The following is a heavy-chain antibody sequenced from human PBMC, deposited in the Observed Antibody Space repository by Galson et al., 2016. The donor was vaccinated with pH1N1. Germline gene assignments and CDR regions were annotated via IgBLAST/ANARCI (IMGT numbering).Heavy chain of an antibody. CDR3: ARQNDYGDYRGDAFDI. CDR2: IYLGGSLI. CDR1: GHKFTSSW. J-gene: IGHJ3*02. Sequence: QSGAEVKKPGESLKISCKGSGHKFTSSWIGWVRQMPGKGLEWMGIIYLGGSLIRYRPSFQGQVTISADKSVNIAYLECGSLKASDTAMYYCARQNDYGDYRGDAFDIWGQGTMVTVSS. D-gene: IGHD4-17*01. V-gene: IGHV5-51*01.